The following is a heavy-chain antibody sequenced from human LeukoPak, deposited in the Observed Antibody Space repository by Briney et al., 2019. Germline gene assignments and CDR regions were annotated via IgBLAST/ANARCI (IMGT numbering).Heavy chain of an antibody. Sequence: SVKVSFKASGGTFSSYAISWVRPAPGQGLEWMGGSIPIFGTANYAQKFQGRVTITTDESTSTAYMELSSLRSEDTAVYYCARDRGSEKHYYMDVWGKGTTVTVSS. V-gene: IGHV1-69*05. CDR1: GGTFSSYA. J-gene: IGHJ6*03. CDR2: SIPIFGTA. D-gene: IGHD1-26*01. CDR3: ARDRGSEKHYYMDV.